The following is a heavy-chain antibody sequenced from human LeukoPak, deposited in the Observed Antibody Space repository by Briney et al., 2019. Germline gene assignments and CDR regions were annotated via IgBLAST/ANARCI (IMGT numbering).Heavy chain of an antibody. CDR2: IMHSGST. Sequence: SDTLSLTCAVYGGSFSGHYWKWVRQPPGKGLEWIGEIMHSGSTNYNPSLKSRVTMSIDTSKNQFSLKLSSVTAADTAVYYCARGVSGHMDVWGKGTTVTVS. J-gene: IGHJ6*03. CDR3: ARGVSGHMDV. V-gene: IGHV4-34*01. D-gene: IGHD3-3*01. CDR1: GGSFSGHY.